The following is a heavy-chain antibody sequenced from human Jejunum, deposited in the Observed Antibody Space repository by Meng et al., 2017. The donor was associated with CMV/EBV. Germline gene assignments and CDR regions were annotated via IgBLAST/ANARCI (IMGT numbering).Heavy chain of an antibody. V-gene: IGHV3-7*01. J-gene: IGHJ4*02. D-gene: IGHD5-24*01. CDR2: IKPDGSGD. Sequence: LSGAASGFTVSRSWMNWVRQAPGKGLEWVANIKPDGSGDFVDAVKGRFTISRDNAKNSLYLQMNSLRVEDTAVYYCAHGDAFFFEHWGQGILVTVSS. CDR1: GFTVSRSW. CDR3: AHGDAFFFEH.